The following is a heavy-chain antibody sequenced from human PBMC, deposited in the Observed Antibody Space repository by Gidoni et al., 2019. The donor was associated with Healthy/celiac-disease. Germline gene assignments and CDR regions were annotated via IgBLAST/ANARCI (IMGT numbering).Heavy chain of an antibody. V-gene: IGHV1-2*02. J-gene: IGHJ3*02. Sequence: QVQLVQSGAEVKKPGASVKVSCKSSGYTFTGYYMHWVRQAPGQGLEWMGWINPNSGGKNYAQKFQGRVTMTRDTSISTAYMELSRLRSDDTAVYYCAREEGLVAFDIWGQGAMVTVSS. CDR2: INPNSGGK. CDR1: GYTFTGYY. D-gene: IGHD6-19*01. CDR3: AREEGLVAFDI.